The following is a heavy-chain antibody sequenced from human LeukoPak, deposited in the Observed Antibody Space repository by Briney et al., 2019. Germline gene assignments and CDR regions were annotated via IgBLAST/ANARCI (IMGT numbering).Heavy chain of an antibody. V-gene: IGHV1-69*13. Sequence: SVKVSCKASGGTFSSYAISWVRQAPGQGLEWMGGIIPIFGTANYAQKFQGRVTITADESTSTAYMELSSLRSEDPAVYYCAREYQLNYYYSGMDVGGKGTTVTVS. CDR1: GGTFSSYA. D-gene: IGHD2-2*01. CDR2: IIPIFGTA. J-gene: IGHJ6*04. CDR3: AREYQLNYYYSGMDV.